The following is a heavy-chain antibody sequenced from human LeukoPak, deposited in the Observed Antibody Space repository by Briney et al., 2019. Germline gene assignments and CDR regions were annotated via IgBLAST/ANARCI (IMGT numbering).Heavy chain of an antibody. CDR3: ARDGSWPKTFDH. CDR2: IWYDGSNK. J-gene: IGHJ4*02. V-gene: IGHV3-33*01. D-gene: IGHD6-13*01. CDR1: GFTFSSYG. Sequence: GGSLRLSCAASGFTFSSYGMHWVRQAPGKGLEWVAVIWYDGSNKYYADSVKGRFTISRDNSKNTLYLQMNSLRAEDTAVYYCARDGSWPKTFDHWGQGTLVTVSS.